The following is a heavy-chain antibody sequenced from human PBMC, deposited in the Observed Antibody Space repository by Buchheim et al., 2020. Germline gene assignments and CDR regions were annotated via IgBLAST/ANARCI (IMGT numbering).Heavy chain of an antibody. J-gene: IGHJ4*02. CDR1: GFTFSSST. CDR2: VTSIGTT. V-gene: IGHV3-23*01. D-gene: IGHD3-16*01. Sequence: EVQLLESGGGLVQPGGSLRLSCAASGFTFSSSTMGWVRQAPGKGLEWVATVTSIGTTYYVDSVKGRFTISRDDSRSMLSLQMNSLRVDDTAVYYCANGGRHVDSCGQGT. CDR3: ANGGRHVDS.